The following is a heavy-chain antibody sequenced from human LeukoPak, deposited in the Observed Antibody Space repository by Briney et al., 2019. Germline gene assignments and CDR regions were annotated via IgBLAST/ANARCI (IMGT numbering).Heavy chain of an antibody. J-gene: IGHJ3*02. CDR1: GGSISSSSYY. Sequence: SETLSLTCTVSGGSISSSSYYWGWIRQPPGKGLEWIGSIYYSGSTYYNPSLKSRVTISVDTSKNQFSLKLSSVTAADTAVYYCARELHDYGDYNAFDIWGQGTMVTVSS. CDR3: ARELHDYGDYNAFDI. D-gene: IGHD4-17*01. V-gene: IGHV4-39*07. CDR2: IYYSGST.